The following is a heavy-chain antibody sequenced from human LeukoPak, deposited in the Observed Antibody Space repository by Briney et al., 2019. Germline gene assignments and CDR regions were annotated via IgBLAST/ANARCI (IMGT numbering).Heavy chain of an antibody. V-gene: IGHV4-61*02. CDR1: GGSISSGSYY. Sequence: PSQTLSLTCTVSGGSISSGSYYWSWIRQPAGKGLEWIGRIYTSGSTNYNPSLKSRVTFSVDTSKNQFSLSLSSVTAADTAVYYCARGQFVLRFLEWPAHMDVWGKGTTVTVSS. CDR2: IYTSGST. D-gene: IGHD3-3*01. J-gene: IGHJ6*03. CDR3: ARGQFVLRFLEWPAHMDV.